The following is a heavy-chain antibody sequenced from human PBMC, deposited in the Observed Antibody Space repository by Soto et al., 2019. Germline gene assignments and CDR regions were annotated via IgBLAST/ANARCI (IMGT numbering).Heavy chain of an antibody. CDR1: GGSISSYY. V-gene: IGHV4-4*07. Sequence: PSETLSLTCTVSGGSISSYYWSWIRQPAGKGLEWIGRIYTSGSTNYNPSLKSRVTMSVDTSKNQFSLKLSSVTAADTAVYYCARDNVLLWFGELYVLDVWGQGTTVTVSS. J-gene: IGHJ6*02. D-gene: IGHD3-10*01. CDR2: IYTSGST. CDR3: ARDNVLLWFGELYVLDV.